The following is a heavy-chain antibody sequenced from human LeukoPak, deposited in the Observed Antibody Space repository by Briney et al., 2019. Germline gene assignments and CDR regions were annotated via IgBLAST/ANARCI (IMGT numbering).Heavy chain of an antibody. Sequence: SETLSLTCTVSGGSISSYYWSWIRQPPGKGLEWIGYIYYSGSTYYNPSLKSRVTISVDTSKNQFSLKLSSVTAADTAVYYCARALVGATKNWFDPWGQGTLVTVSS. CDR2: IYYSGST. J-gene: IGHJ5*02. CDR3: ARALVGATKNWFDP. CDR1: GGSISSYY. V-gene: IGHV4-59*01. D-gene: IGHD1-26*01.